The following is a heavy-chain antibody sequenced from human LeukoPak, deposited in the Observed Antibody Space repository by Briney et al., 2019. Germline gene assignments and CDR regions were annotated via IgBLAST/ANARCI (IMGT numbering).Heavy chain of an antibody. Sequence: PGGSLRLSCAASGFTFSDYYMSWIRQAPGKGLEWVSYISSSGSTIYYADSVEGRFTISRDNAKNSLYLQMNSLRAEDTAVYYCARYCSGGSCYHVGDAFDIWGQGTMVTVSS. D-gene: IGHD2-15*01. CDR2: ISSSGSTI. J-gene: IGHJ3*02. CDR1: GFTFSDYY. CDR3: ARYCSGGSCYHVGDAFDI. V-gene: IGHV3-11*01.